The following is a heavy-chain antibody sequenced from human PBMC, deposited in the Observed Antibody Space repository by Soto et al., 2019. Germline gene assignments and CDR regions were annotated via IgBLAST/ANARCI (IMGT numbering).Heavy chain of an antibody. Sequence: SETLSLTCTVSGGSISSGGYYWSWIRQHPGKGLEWIGYIYYSGSTYYNPSLKSRVTISVDTSKNQFSLKLSSVTAADTAVYYCARAPGYCSSTSCPVTIWFDPWGQGTLVTVS. V-gene: IGHV4-31*03. CDR3: ARAPGYCSSTSCPVTIWFDP. D-gene: IGHD2-2*01. CDR1: GGSISSGGYY. J-gene: IGHJ5*02. CDR2: IYYSGST.